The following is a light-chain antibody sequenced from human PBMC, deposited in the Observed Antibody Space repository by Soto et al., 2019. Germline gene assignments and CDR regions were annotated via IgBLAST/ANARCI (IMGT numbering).Light chain of an antibody. J-gene: IGLJ1*01. Sequence: QPVLTQPPSVSGAPGQRVTISCTGSSSNIGAGYDVHWYQQLPGTAPKLLIYGNSNRPSGAPDRFSGSKSGTSASLAITGLQAEDEADYYCQSYDSSLSGYVFGTGTKLTVL. CDR3: QSYDSSLSGYV. CDR2: GNS. V-gene: IGLV1-40*01. CDR1: SSNIGAGYD.